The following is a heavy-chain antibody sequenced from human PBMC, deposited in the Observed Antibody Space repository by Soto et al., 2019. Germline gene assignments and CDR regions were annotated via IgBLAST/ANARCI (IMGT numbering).Heavy chain of an antibody. CDR1: GYSFVSYW. V-gene: IGHV5-51*01. CDR3: ARQGYCNGGRCYQDWFDP. Sequence: GESLKISCKGSGYSFVSYWIGWVRQMPGKGLEWMGIIYPGDSDTRYSPSFQGQVTITADKSTSTAYLQWSSLKASDTAMYYCARQGYCNGGRCYQDWFDPWGQGTLVTVSS. CDR2: IYPGDSDT. J-gene: IGHJ5*02. D-gene: IGHD2-15*01.